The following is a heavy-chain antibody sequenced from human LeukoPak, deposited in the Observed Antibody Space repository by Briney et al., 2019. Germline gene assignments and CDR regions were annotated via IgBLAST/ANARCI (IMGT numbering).Heavy chain of an antibody. CDR3: ARDQVQVFDY. Sequence: SETLSLTCTVSGGSITSGGYDRSWIRQPAGKGLEWIGRIYTSGSTNYNTSLKSRVTISMDTSKNQFSLKLSSVTAADTAVYYCARDQVQVFDYWGQGILVTVSS. J-gene: IGHJ4*02. CDR2: IYTSGST. CDR1: GGSITSGGYD. V-gene: IGHV4-61*02. D-gene: IGHD1-1*01.